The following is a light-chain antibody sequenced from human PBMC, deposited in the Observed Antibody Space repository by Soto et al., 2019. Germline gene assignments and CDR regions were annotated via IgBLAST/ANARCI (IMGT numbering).Light chain of an antibody. J-gene: IGLJ1*01. CDR1: SSDVGSYNL. Sequence: QSALTQPASVSGSPGQSITISCTGTSSDVGSYNLVSWYQQHPGKAPKLMIYEGTKRPSGVSDRFSGSRSGNTASLTISGFQAEDEADYYCCSYASSSTYVFGTGTKLTVL. V-gene: IGLV2-23*01. CDR3: CSYASSSTYV. CDR2: EGT.